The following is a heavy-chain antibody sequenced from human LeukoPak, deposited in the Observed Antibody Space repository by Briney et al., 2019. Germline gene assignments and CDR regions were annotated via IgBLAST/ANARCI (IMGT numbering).Heavy chain of an antibody. J-gene: IGHJ4*02. V-gene: IGHV1-2*02. Sequence: ASVKVSCKASGYTFTGYYMHWVRQAPGQGLEWMGWINPNSGGTNYAQKFQGRVTMTRDTSISTAYMELSRLRSDDTAVYYCARGGDYYDSSYYFDYWGQGTLVTVSS. D-gene: IGHD3-22*01. CDR1: GYTFTGYY. CDR2: INPNSGGT. CDR3: ARGGDYYDSSYYFDY.